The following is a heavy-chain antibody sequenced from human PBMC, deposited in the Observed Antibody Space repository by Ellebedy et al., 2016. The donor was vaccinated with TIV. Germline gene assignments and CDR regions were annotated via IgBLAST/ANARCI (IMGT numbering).Heavy chain of an antibody. CDR2: IYYSGKT. J-gene: IGHJ4*02. V-gene: IGHV4-39*01. CDR1: GGSISSRGSY. CDR3: ARHRDGGVVALAARNYYFDD. D-gene: IGHD2-15*01. Sequence: PSETLSLTCTVSGGSISSRGSYWGWLRQPPGTGLEWIGSIYYSGKTYYNPSLESRVTISVDTTKNQFSLRLSSVTAADTSVYYCARHRDGGVVALAARNYYFDDWGQGTLVTVSS.